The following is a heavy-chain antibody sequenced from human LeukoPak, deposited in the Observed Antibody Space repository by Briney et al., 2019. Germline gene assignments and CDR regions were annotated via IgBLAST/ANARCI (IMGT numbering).Heavy chain of an antibody. CDR3: ARDYSGSYGSHDAFDI. J-gene: IGHJ3*02. CDR2: ISAYNGNT. Sequence: ASVKVSCKASGYTFTSYGISWVRQAPGQGLEWMGWISAYNGNTNYAQKLQGRVTMTTDTSTSTAYMELRSLISDDTAVYYCARDYSGSYGSHDAFDIWGQGTMVTVSS. D-gene: IGHD1-26*01. V-gene: IGHV1-18*01. CDR1: GYTFTSYG.